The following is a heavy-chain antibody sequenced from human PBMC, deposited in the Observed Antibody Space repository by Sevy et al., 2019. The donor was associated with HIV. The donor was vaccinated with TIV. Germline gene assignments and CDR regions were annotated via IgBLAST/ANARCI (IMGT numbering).Heavy chain of an antibody. Sequence: ASVKVSCKASGGTFSSYAISWVRQAPGQGLEWMGGIIPIFGTANYAQKFQGRVTITADESTSTAYMELSSLRSEDTAVYYCARDLGYCSGGSCYSYNWFDPWGQGTLVTVSS. CDR3: ARDLGYCSGGSCYSYNWFDP. CDR2: IIPIFGTA. V-gene: IGHV1-69*13. D-gene: IGHD2-15*01. CDR1: GGTFSSYA. J-gene: IGHJ5*02.